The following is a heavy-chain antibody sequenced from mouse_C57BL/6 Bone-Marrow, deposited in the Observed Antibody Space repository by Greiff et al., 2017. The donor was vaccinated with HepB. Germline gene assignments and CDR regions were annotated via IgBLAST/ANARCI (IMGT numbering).Heavy chain of an antibody. CDR3: ARAPLWE. Sequence: EVKLQESGPGLVKPSQSLSLTCSVTGYSITSGYNWNWIRQCPGNKLEWMGYISYDGSNNYNPSLKNRISITRDTSKNQFFLKLNSVTTEDTATYYCARAPLWEWGQGTTLTVSS. V-gene: IGHV3-6*01. CDR2: ISYDGSN. D-gene: IGHD4-1*01. CDR1: GYSITSGYN. J-gene: IGHJ2*01.